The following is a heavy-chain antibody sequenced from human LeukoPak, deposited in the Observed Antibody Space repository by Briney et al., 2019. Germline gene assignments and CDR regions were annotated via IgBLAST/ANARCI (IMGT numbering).Heavy chain of an antibody. CDR3: ARLGATSHGY. CDR2: FDPEDGET. Sequence: ASVKVSCKVSGYTLTELSMHWVRQAPGKGLEWMGGFDPEDGETIYAQKFQGRVTITTDESTSTAYMELSSLRSEDTAVYYCARLGATSHGYWGQGTLVTVSS. V-gene: IGHV1-24*01. D-gene: IGHD1-26*01. CDR1: GYTLTELS. J-gene: IGHJ4*02.